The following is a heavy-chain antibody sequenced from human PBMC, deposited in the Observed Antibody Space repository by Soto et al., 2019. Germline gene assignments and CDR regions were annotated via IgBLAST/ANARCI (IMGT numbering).Heavy chain of an antibody. J-gene: IGHJ4*02. CDR1: GFSLNTHTVG. D-gene: IGHD5-12*01. CDR2: IYWDDDK. CDR3: AHRYLGYPLDY. Sequence: QITLKESGPTLVKPTQTLTLTCTFSGFSLNTHTVGVGWIRQPPGKALEWLGFIYWDDDKRYSPYLKNRLTITKDTSKNQVVLTMTNMDHVDTGTYYCAHRYLGYPLDYWGQGTLVTVSS. V-gene: IGHV2-5*02.